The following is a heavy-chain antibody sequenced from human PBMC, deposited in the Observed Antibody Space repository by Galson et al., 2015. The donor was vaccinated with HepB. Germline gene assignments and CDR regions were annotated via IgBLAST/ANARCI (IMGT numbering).Heavy chain of an antibody. V-gene: IGHV1-18*04. CDR1: GYTFTSYG. D-gene: IGHD3-22*01. CDR3: ARFYDSSGSGAFDI. CDR2: ISAYNGNT. J-gene: IGHJ3*02. Sequence: VKVSCKASGYTFTSYGISWVRQAPGQGLEWMGWISAYNGNTNYAQKLQGRVTMTTDTSTSTAYMELSSLRSEDTAVYYCARFYDSSGSGAFDIWGQGTMVTVSS.